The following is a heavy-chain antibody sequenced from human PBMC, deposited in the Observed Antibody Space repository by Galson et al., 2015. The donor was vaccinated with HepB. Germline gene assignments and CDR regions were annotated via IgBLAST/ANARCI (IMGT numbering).Heavy chain of an antibody. V-gene: IGHV1-2*02. Sequence: QSGAEVKKPGESLKISCKGSGYTFTGYYMHWVRQAPGQGLEWMGWINPNSGGTNYAQKFQGRVTMTRDTSISTVYMELSSLRSEDTAVYYCARRGTLYDRSYFDYWGQGTLVTVSS. CDR2: INPNSGGT. D-gene: IGHD1-14*01. J-gene: IGHJ4*02. CDR1: GYTFTGYY. CDR3: ARRGTLYDRSYFDY.